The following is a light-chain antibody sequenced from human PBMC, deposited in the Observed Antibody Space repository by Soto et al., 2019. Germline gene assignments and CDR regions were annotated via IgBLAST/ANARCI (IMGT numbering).Light chain of an antibody. Sequence: QSVLTQPPSVSGAPGQRVTISCTGSSSNIGAGYDVHWYQQLPGTAPKLLIYGNSNRPSGVPDRFSGSKSGTSASLAITGLQAEDEADYYCQSYDSSLSVFGTETKLTVL. J-gene: IGLJ1*01. CDR3: QSYDSSLSV. CDR2: GNS. V-gene: IGLV1-40*01. CDR1: SSNIGAGYD.